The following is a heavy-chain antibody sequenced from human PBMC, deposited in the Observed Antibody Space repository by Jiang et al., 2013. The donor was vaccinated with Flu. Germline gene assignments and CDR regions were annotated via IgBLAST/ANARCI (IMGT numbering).Heavy chain of an antibody. V-gene: IGHV6-1*01. J-gene: IGHJ3*02. CDR1: GDSVSSNSAA. CDR2: TYYRSKWYN. CDR3: ARDLERMIFASGFGAFDI. D-gene: IGHD3/OR15-3a*01. Sequence: QTLSLTCAISGDSVSSNSAAWNWIRQSPSRGLEWLGRTYYRSKWYNDYAVSVKSRITINPDTSKNQFSLQLNSVTPEDTAVYYCARDLERMIFASGFGAFDIWGQGTMVTVSS.